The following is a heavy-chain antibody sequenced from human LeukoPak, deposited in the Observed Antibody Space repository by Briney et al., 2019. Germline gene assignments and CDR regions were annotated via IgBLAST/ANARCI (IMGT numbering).Heavy chain of an antibody. D-gene: IGHD3-22*01. CDR3: AKEREHYYYDSSGCDY. J-gene: IGHJ4*02. CDR1: GFTFSSYG. Sequence: GGSLRLSCAASGFTFSSYGMHWVRQAPGKGLEWVAFIRYDGSNKYYADSVKGRFTTSRDNSKNTLYLQMNSLRAEDTAVYYCAKEREHYYYDSSGCDYWGQGTLVTVSS. V-gene: IGHV3-30*02. CDR2: IRYDGSNK.